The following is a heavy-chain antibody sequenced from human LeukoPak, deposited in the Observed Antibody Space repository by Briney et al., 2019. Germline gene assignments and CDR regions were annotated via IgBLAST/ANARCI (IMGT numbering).Heavy chain of an antibody. CDR2: ISWDGGST. J-gene: IGHJ4*02. CDR1: GFTFDDYA. V-gene: IGHV3-43D*03. D-gene: IGHD2-15*01. Sequence: GGSLRLSCAASGFTFDDYAMHWVRQAPGKGLEWVSLISWDGGSTYYADSVKGRFTISRDNSKNSLYLQMNSLRAEDTALYYCAKDYGYCSGGSCYPMEYYFDYWGQGTLVTVSS. CDR3: AKDYGYCSGGSCYPMEYYFDY.